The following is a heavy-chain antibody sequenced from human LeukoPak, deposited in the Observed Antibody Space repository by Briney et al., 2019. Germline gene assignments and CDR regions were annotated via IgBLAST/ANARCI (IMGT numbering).Heavy chain of an antibody. CDR3: ARLGYGSGSYSDWFDP. V-gene: IGHV4-39*07. J-gene: IGHJ5*02. D-gene: IGHD3-10*01. CDR1: GGSISSSSYY. CDR2: IYYSGST. Sequence: PSETLSLTCTVSGGSISSSSYYWGWIRQPPGKGLEWIGSIYYSGSTYYNPSLKSRVTISVDTSKNQFSLKLSSVTAADTAVYYCARLGYGSGSYSDWFDPWGQGTLVTVSS.